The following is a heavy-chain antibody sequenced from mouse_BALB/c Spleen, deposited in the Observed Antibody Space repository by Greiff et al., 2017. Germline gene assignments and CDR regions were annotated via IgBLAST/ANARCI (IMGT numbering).Heavy chain of an antibody. V-gene: IGHV2-6-7*01. CDR3: ARKARYAMDY. CDR1: GFSLTGYG. J-gene: IGHJ4*01. Sequence: VQGVESGPGLVAPSQSLSITCTVSGFSLTGYGVNWVRQPPGKGLEWLGMIWGDGSTDYNAAFISRLSISKDNSKSQVFFKMNSLQANDTAIYYCARKARYAMDYWGQGTSVTVSS. CDR2: IWGDGST.